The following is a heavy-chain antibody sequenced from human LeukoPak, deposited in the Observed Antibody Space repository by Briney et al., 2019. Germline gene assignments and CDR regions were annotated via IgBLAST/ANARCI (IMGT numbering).Heavy chain of an antibody. CDR1: GGSISSYY. CDR2: IYYSGST. CDR3: ARGKTYYYDSSGPNGWFDP. Sequence: SETLSLTCTVSGGSISSYYWSWIRQSPGKGLEWIGYIYYSGSTNYNPSLKSRVTISVDTSKNQFSLKLSSVTAADTAVYYCARGKTYYYDSSGPNGWFDPWGQGTLVTVSS. J-gene: IGHJ5*02. V-gene: IGHV4-59*01. D-gene: IGHD3-22*01.